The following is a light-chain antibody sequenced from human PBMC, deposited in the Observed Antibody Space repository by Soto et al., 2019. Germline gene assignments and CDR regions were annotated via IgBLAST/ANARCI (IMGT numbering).Light chain of an antibody. CDR3: STWDASLTGLVI. CDR1: SSNIGTNS. CDR2: SNN. Sequence: QAVVTQPPSASGTPGQRVTVSCSGGSSNIGTNSVNWYQQVPGTAPKLLIYSNNQRPSGVPDRFSGSKSGTSASLAISGLQSEDEADYYCSTWDASLTGLVIFGGGTKLTVL. J-gene: IGLJ2*01. V-gene: IGLV1-44*01.